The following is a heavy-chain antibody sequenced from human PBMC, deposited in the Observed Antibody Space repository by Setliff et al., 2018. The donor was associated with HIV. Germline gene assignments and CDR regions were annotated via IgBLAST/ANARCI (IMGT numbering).Heavy chain of an antibody. D-gene: IGHD3-10*01. CDR1: GYTFTSYD. CDR2: ISAYNGNT. J-gene: IGHJ6*03. Sequence: ASVKVSCKASGYTFTSYDINWVRQATGQGLEWMGWISAYNGNTNYAQKLQGRVTITRDTSVGTAYMELSSLRSEDTAVYYCARALRGFHGSGTQFYYYLDVWGKGTTVTVSS. V-gene: IGHV1-8*03. CDR3: ARALRGFHGSGTQFYYYLDV.